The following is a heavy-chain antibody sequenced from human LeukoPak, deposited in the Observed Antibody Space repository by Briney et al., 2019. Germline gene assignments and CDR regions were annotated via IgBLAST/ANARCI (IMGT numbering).Heavy chain of an antibody. CDR2: IIPIPGIA. D-gene: IGHD5-18*01. J-gene: IGHJ4*02. Sequence: SVKVSCKASGGTFSSYAISWVRQAPGQGLEWMGRIIPIPGIANYAQKFQGRVTITADKSTSTAYMELSSLRSEDTAVYYCARVDTAMVIDYWGQGTLVTVSS. CDR1: GGTFSSYA. V-gene: IGHV1-69*04. CDR3: ARVDTAMVIDY.